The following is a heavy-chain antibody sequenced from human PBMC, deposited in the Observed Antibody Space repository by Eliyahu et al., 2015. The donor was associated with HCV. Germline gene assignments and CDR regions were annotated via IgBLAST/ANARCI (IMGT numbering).Heavy chain of an antibody. CDR1: GFTXXXYX. Sequence: EVQLVESGGGLVQPGGSLXLSCAXSGFTXXXYXMXWVRQAPGKGLEWVSXISSSSSTIYYADSVKGRFTISRDNAKNSLYLQMNSLRDEDTAVYYCARDLNPFYSNYASSFDYWGQGTLVTVSS. J-gene: IGHJ4*02. V-gene: IGHV3-48*02. D-gene: IGHD4-11*01. CDR2: ISSSSSTI. CDR3: ARDLNPFYSNYASSFDY.